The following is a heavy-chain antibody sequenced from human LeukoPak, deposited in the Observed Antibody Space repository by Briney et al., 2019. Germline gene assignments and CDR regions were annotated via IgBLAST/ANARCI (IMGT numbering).Heavy chain of an antibody. J-gene: IGHJ4*02. D-gene: IGHD2-15*01. Sequence: GGSLRLSCAGSGFTFSNYGMNWVRQAPGEGLEWVAVIWYDGSNKYYADSVKGRFTISRDNSKNTVYLQMNSLRAEDTAVYYCARLGSKWSFDYWGQGTLVTVSS. CDR3: ARLGSKWSFDY. CDR2: IWYDGSNK. V-gene: IGHV3-33*01. CDR1: GFTFSNYG.